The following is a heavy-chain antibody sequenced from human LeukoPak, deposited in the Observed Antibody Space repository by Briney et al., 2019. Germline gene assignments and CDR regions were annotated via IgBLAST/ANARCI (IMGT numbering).Heavy chain of an antibody. CDR1: GFTVSSNY. D-gene: IGHD4-17*01. J-gene: IGHJ6*02. CDR3: ARDDYGDGYYYYGMDV. CDR2: IYSGGST. V-gene: IGHV3-53*01. Sequence: GGSLRLSCAASGFTVSSNYMSWVRQAPGKGLEWVSVIYSGGSTYYADSVKGRFTISRDNSKNTLYLQMNSPRAEDTAVYYCARDDYGDGYYYYGMDVWGQGTTVTVSS.